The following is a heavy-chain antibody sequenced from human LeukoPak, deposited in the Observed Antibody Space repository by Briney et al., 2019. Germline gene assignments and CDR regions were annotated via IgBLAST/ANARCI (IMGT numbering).Heavy chain of an antibody. V-gene: IGHV3-64D*06. D-gene: IGHD6-13*01. J-gene: IGHJ4*02. CDR3: VKEAAFYDH. CDR1: GFTFSNYS. Sequence: PGGSLRLSCAASGFTFSNYSMNWVRQAPGKGLEYVSAISSDGVSTYYGASVKGRFTISRDNSKNTLYLQMSSLRVEDTALYYCVKEAAFYDHWGPGTLVTVSS. CDR2: ISSDGVST.